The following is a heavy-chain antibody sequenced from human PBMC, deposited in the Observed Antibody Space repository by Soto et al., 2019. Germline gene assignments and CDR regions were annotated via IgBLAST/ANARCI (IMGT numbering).Heavy chain of an antibody. CDR1: GGSISSSSYY. J-gene: IGHJ5*02. V-gene: IGHV4-39*01. D-gene: IGHD3-22*01. CDR2: IYYSGST. CDR3: ARSDYDSSGYYPFGP. Sequence: SETLSLTCTVSGGSISSSSYYWGWIRQPPGKGLEWIGSIYYSGSTYYNPSLKSRVTISVDTSKNQFSLKLSSVTAAVTAVYYCARSDYDSSGYYPFGPWGQGTLVTVSS.